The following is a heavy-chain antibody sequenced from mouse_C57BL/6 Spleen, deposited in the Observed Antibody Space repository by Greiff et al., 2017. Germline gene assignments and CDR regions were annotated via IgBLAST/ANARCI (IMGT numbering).Heavy chain of an antibody. CDR1: GFTFSSYA. J-gene: IGHJ2*01. CDR2: ISDGGSYT. CDR3: AREGLGGSFDD. V-gene: IGHV5-4*01. Sequence: VQLKESGGGLVKPGGSLKLSCAASGFTFSSYAMSWVRQTPEKRLEWVATISDGGSYTYYPDNVKGRFTISRDNAKNNLYLQMSHLKSEDTAMYYCAREGLGGSFDDWGQGTTLTVSS.